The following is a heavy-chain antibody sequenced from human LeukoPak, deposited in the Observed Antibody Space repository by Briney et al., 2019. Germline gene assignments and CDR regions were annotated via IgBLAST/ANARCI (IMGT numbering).Heavy chain of an antibody. Sequence: SETLSLTCTVSGGSISSYYWSWIRQPPGKGLEWIGYIYYSGSTYYNPSLKSRVTISVDTSKNQFSLKLSSVTAADTAVYYCARGGYDSSGYYQVRFDYWGQGTLVTVSS. CDR1: GGSISSYY. CDR3: ARGGYDSSGYYQVRFDY. D-gene: IGHD3-22*01. CDR2: IYYSGST. J-gene: IGHJ4*02. V-gene: IGHV4-59*12.